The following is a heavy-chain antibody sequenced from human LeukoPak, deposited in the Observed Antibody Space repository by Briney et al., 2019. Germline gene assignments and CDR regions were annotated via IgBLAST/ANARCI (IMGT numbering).Heavy chain of an antibody. Sequence: GASVKVSCKASGYTFTSYDINWVRQATRQGLEWMGWMNPNSGNTGYAQKFQGRVTMTRNTSISTAYMELSSLRSEDTAVYYCARGNPSYYYYYYMDVWGKGTTVTVSS. J-gene: IGHJ6*03. CDR3: ARGNPSYYYYYYMDV. CDR1: GYTFTSYD. V-gene: IGHV1-8*01. CDR2: MNPNSGNT.